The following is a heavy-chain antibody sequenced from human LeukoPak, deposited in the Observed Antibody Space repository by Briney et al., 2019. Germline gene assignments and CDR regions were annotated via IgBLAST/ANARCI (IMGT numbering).Heavy chain of an antibody. CDR3: ARRHFWSGKGYFDY. D-gene: IGHD3-3*02. Sequence: SETLSLTCAVYGGSFSGYYWSWIRQPPGKGLEWIGEINHSGSTNYNPSLKSRVTISVDTSMNQFSLKLSSVTAADTAVYYCARRHFWSGKGYFDYWGQGTLVTVSS. J-gene: IGHJ4*02. CDR1: GGSFSGYY. CDR2: INHSGST. V-gene: IGHV4-34*01.